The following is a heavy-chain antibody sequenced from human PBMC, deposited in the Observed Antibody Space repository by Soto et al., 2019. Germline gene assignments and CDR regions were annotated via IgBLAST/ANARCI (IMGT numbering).Heavy chain of an antibody. V-gene: IGHV3-21*01. D-gene: IGHD6-13*01. Sequence: GGSLRLSCAASGFTFSSYSMNWVRQAPGKGLEWVSSISSSSSYIYYADSVKDRFTISRDNAKNSLYLQMNSLRAEDTAVYYCARDGSSWYLAFDIWGQGTMVTVSS. CDR1: GFTFSSYS. J-gene: IGHJ3*02. CDR3: ARDGSSWYLAFDI. CDR2: ISSSSSYI.